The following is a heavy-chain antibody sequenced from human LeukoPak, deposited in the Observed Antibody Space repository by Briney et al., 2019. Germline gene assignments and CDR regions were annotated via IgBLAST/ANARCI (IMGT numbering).Heavy chain of an antibody. V-gene: IGHV4-30-2*01. CDR1: GGSISSGGYY. CDR3: ARGTITDLYFDY. CDR2: IYHSGST. D-gene: IGHD3-3*01. J-gene: IGHJ4*02. Sequence: PSETLSLTCTVSGGSISSGGYYWSWIRQPPGKGLEWIGYIYHSGSTYYNPSLKSRVTVSVDRSKNQFSLKLSSVTAADTAVYYCARGTITDLYFDYWGQGTLVTVSS.